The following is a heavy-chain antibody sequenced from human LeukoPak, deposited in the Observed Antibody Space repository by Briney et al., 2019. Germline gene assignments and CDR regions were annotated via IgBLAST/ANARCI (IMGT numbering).Heavy chain of an antibody. V-gene: IGHV4-61*02. CDR1: GGPISSGSYY. CDR2: IYTSGST. Sequence: SQTLSLTCTVSGGPISSGSYYWSWIRQPAGKGLEWIGRIYTSGSTNYNPSLKSRVTISVDTSKNQFSLKLSSVTAADTAVYYCARLTLYQGYYFDYWGQGTLVTVSS. J-gene: IGHJ4*02. CDR3: ARLTLYQGYYFDY. D-gene: IGHD3-16*02.